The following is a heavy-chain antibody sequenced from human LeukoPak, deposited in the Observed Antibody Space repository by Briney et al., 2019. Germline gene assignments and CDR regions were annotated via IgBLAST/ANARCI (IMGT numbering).Heavy chain of an antibody. D-gene: IGHD3-22*01. Sequence: GGSLRLSCAASGFTFSSYAMSWVRQAPGKGLEWVSAISGSGGSTYYADSVKGRFTISRDNSKNTLYLQMNSLRAEDTAVCYCAKCSMIVVVWTSTFDYWGQGTLVTVSS. V-gene: IGHV3-23*01. CDR3: AKCSMIVVVWTSTFDY. CDR1: GFTFSSYA. J-gene: IGHJ4*02. CDR2: ISGSGGST.